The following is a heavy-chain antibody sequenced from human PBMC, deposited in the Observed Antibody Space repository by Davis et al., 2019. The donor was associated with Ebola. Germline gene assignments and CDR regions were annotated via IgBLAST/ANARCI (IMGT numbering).Heavy chain of an antibody. D-gene: IGHD6-19*01. Sequence: GESLKISCAASGFTFSNFWMNWVRQAPGKGLEWVANIKQDGSEKHYVDSVKGRFTISRDNGKNSLSLQMNSLRTEDTAVYYCATAGQISGWGGFVDYWGQGTLVTVSS. J-gene: IGHJ4*02. CDR3: ATAGQISGWGGFVDY. CDR2: IKQDGSEK. V-gene: IGHV3-7*01. CDR1: GFTFSNFW.